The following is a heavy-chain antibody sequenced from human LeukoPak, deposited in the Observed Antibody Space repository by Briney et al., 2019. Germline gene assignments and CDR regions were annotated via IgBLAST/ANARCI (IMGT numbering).Heavy chain of an antibody. J-gene: IGHJ4*02. D-gene: IGHD3-22*01. CDR3: ARDLFSDYDSSGYYYV. CDR2: IYSGGST. CDR1: GFTVSSNY. V-gene: IGHV3-53*01. Sequence: GGSLRLSCAASGFTVSSNYMSWDRQAPGKGLEWVSVIYSGGSTYYADSVKGRFTISRDNSKNTLYLQMNSLRAEDTAVYYCARDLFSDYDSSGYYYVWGQGTLVTVSS.